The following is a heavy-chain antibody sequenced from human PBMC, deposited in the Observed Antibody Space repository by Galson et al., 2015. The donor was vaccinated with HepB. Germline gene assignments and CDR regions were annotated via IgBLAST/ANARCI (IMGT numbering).Heavy chain of an antibody. J-gene: IGHJ6*02. CDR2: INHSGST. CDR3: ASLAAGTARAHYYYYYGMDV. V-gene: IGHV4-34*01. CDR1: GGSFSGYY. Sequence: LSLTCAVYGGSFSGYYWSWIRQPPGKGLEWIGEINHSGSTNYNPSLKSRVTISVDTSKNQFSLKLSSVTAADTAVYYCASLAAGTARAHYYYYYGMDVWGQGTTVTASS. D-gene: IGHD6-13*01.